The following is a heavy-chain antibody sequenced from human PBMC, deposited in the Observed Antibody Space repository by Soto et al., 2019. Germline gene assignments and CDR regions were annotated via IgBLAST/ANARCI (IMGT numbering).Heavy chain of an antibody. CDR1: GGSFSGYY. CDR3: ARGDLDSGYDFGALDV. J-gene: IGHJ6*04. D-gene: IGHD5-12*01. V-gene: IGHV4-34*01. Sequence: SETLSLTCAGYGGSFSGYYWSWIRQPPGKGLEWIGEINHSGSTNYNPSLKSRVTISVDTSKNQFSLKLSSVTAADTAVYYCARGDLDSGYDFGALDVWGKGTTVSVSS. CDR2: INHSGST.